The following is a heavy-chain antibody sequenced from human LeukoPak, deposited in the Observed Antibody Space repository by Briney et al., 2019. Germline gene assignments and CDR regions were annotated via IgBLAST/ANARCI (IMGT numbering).Heavy chain of an antibody. CDR1: GGSFSGYY. J-gene: IGHJ4*02. D-gene: IGHD4-17*01. Sequence: SETLSLTCAVYGGSFSGYYWSWIRLPPGKGLEWIGEINHSGSTNYNPSLKSRVTISVDTSKNQFSLKLSSVTAADTAVYYCARDDYGDYVRYDYWGQGTLVTVSS. V-gene: IGHV4-34*01. CDR3: ARDDYGDYVRYDY. CDR2: INHSGST.